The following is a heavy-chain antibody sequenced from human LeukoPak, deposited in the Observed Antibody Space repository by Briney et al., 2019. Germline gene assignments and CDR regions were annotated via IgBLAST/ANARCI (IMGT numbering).Heavy chain of an antibody. CDR2: INPNSGGT. D-gene: IGHD3-10*01. CDR3: ARGWVGPMDV. Sequence: ASVKVSCKASGYTFTGYYMHWVRQAPGQGLEWLGWINPNSGGTNYSQNFQGRVTMTRDTSVSTAYMELSRLRSDDTAMYYCARGWVGPMDVWGKGTTVTVSS. CDR1: GYTFTGYY. J-gene: IGHJ6*03. V-gene: IGHV1-2*02.